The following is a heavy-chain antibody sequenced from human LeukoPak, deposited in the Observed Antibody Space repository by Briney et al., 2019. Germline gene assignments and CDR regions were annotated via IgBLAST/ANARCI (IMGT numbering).Heavy chain of an antibody. D-gene: IGHD3-3*01. Sequence: SQTLSLTCTVSNVSISSEDHYWSWIRQPPGQGLEWIAYMYYTGSAYYNPSLKSRVTMSTDTSTNQFSLRLNFVSPADTAVYYCARVTMTAFGVVPRVFDSWGQGTLVTVSS. J-gene: IGHJ4*02. CDR2: MYYTGSA. V-gene: IGHV4-30-4*08. CDR3: ARVTMTAFGVVPRVFDS. CDR1: NVSISSEDHY.